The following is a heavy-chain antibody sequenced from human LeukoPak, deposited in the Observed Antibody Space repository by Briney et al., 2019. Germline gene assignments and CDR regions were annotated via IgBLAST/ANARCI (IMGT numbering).Heavy chain of an antibody. J-gene: IGHJ3*02. V-gene: IGHV1-18*01. CDR2: ISAYNDNT. CDR1: GYTFTSYG. CDR3: ARDLSSSWPILGAFDI. D-gene: IGHD6-13*01. Sequence: ASVKVSCKASGYTFTSYGISWVRQAPGQGLEWMGWISAYNDNTNYAQKLQGRVTMTTDTSTSTAYMELSSLRSEDTAVYYCARDLSSSWPILGAFDIWGQGTMVTVSS.